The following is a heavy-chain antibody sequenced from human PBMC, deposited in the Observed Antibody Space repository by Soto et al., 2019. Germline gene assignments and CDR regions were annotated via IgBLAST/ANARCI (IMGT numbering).Heavy chain of an antibody. CDR1: GGSISSSSYY. J-gene: IGHJ4*02. CDR3: ARHRLDSGGSLLRYYFDY. V-gene: IGHV4-39*01. CDR2: IYYSGST. Sequence: SETLSLTCTVSGGSISSSSYYWGWIRQPPGKGLEWIGSIYYSGSTYYNPSLKSRVTISVDTSKNQFSLKLSSVTAADTAVYYFARHRLDSGGSLLRYYFDYWGQGTLVTVSS. D-gene: IGHD2-15*01.